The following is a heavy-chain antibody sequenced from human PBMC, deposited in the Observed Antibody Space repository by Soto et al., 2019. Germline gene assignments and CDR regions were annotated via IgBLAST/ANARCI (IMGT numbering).Heavy chain of an antibody. V-gene: IGHV3-30*02. J-gene: IGHJ4*02. CDR3: AKSYYGTGGRDSFDY. D-gene: IGHD2-8*02. Sequence: PGGSLRLSCAASGFTFSSYGMHWVRQAPGKGLEWVAVIWYDGSNKFYADSVKGRFTISRDNSKNTLYLQMNSLRAEDTAVYYGAKSYYGTGGRDSFDYWGQGTLVTVSS. CDR2: IWYDGSNK. CDR1: GFTFSSYG.